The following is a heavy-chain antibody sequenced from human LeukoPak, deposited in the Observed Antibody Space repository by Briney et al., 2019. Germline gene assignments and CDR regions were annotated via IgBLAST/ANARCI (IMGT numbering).Heavy chain of an antibody. CDR3: ARVLRSVLTGTDAFDI. Sequence: GGSLRLSCAASGFTFSDYNMTWIRQAPGKGLEWEWVAYITSSGRSTLYAGSVKGRFTISRDNAKNSLYLQMNSLRPEDMAVYYCARVLRSVLTGTDAFDIWGQGTRVTVSS. CDR1: GFTFSDYN. V-gene: IGHV3-11*04. CDR2: ITSSGRST. D-gene: IGHD2-21*02. J-gene: IGHJ3*02.